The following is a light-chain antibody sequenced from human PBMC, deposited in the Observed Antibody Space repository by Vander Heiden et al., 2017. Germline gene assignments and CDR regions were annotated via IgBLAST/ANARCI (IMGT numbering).Light chain of an antibody. CDR3: QAWDNSIAV. J-gene: IGLJ2*01. CDR1: TLGSHY. Sequence: SYELTQPPSVSLSPGQTARITCSGDTLGSHYVCWYQQRPGQSPVLVIYQDNKRPSGIPERFSGSNSGNTATLTISGTQAVDEADYYCQAWDNSIAVFGGGTRLTVL. V-gene: IGLV3-1*01. CDR2: QDN.